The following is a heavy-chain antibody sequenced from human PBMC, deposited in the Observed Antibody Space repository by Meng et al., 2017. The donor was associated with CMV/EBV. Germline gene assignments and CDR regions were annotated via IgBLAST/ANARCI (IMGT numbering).Heavy chain of an antibody. CDR2: IYCGGSST. J-gene: IGHJ4*02. CDR3: AKDIYLGHGYCSSTSCYPFDY. D-gene: IGHD2-2*01. Sequence: GESLKISCAASGFTFSSYAMSWVRQAPGKGLEWVSVIYCGGSSTYYADSVKGRFTISRDNSKNTLYLQMNSLRAEDTAVYYCAKDIYLGHGYCSSTSCYPFDYWGQGTLVTVSS. V-gene: IGHV3-23*03. CDR1: GFTFSSYA.